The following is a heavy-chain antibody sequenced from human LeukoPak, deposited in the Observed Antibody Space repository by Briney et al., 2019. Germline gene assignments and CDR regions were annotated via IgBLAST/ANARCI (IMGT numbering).Heavy chain of an antibody. CDR1: GFTFSSYG. CDR2: IWYDGSNK. Sequence: PGGSLRLSCAASGFTFSSYGMHWVRQAPGKGLEWVAVIWYDGSNKYYADSVEGRFTISRDNSKNTLYLQMNSLRAEDTAVYYCARGSMVRGVMIYYFDYWGQGTLVTVSS. J-gene: IGHJ4*02. V-gene: IGHV3-33*01. CDR3: ARGSMVRGVMIYYFDY. D-gene: IGHD3-10*01.